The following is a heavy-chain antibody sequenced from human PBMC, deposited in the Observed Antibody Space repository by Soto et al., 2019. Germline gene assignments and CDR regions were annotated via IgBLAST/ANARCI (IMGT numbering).Heavy chain of an antibody. D-gene: IGHD6-6*01. Sequence: QVQVFQSGAEVKKPGSSVRVSCKVSGGTLNSQSITWVRQAPGQGLEWMGGIIPMFGTPTDAQKFRGRVTISADTSTITVYMELRSLTSQDTAVYYCATSLAARRKPYNWLGALGHGTLVTVYS. J-gene: IGHJ5*01. CDR1: GGTLNSQS. CDR2: IIPMFGTP. V-gene: IGHV1-69*06. CDR3: ATSLAARRKPYNWLGA.